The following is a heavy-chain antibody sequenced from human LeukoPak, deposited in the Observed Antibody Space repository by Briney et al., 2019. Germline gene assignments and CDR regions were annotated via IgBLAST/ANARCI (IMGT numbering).Heavy chain of an antibody. CDR2: IYYSGST. J-gene: IGHJ3*02. CDR3: ARDKSGRSYNDAFDI. V-gene: IGHV4-39*07. CDR1: GGSISSSSYY. D-gene: IGHD1-26*01. Sequence: SETLSLTCTVSGGSISSSSYYWGWIRQPPGKGLEWIGSIYYSGSTYYNPSLKSRVTISVDTSKNQFSLKLSSVTAADTAVYYCARDKSGRSYNDAFDIWGQGTMVTVSS.